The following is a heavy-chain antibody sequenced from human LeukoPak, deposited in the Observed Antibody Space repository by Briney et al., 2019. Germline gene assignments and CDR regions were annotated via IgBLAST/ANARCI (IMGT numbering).Heavy chain of an antibody. V-gene: IGHV1-18*01. D-gene: IGHD3-22*01. Sequence: ASVKVSCKASGYTFTSYGISWVRQAPGQGLEWMGWISAYNGNTNYAQKLQGRVTMTTDTSTSTAYMELRSLRSDDTAVYYCARDGGSYYDSSGPPVYWGQGTLVTVSS. CDR1: GYTFTSYG. CDR2: ISAYNGNT. CDR3: ARDGGSYYDSSGPPVY. J-gene: IGHJ4*02.